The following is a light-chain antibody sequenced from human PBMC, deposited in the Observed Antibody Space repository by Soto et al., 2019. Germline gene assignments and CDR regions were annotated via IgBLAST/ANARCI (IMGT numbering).Light chain of an antibody. Sequence: EIVMTQSPATLSVSPGERATLSCRASQSVSSNYLAWYQQRPGQAPRLLIYGASSRATGIPDRFSGSGSGTDFTLTISSLEPEDFAVYYCQQRSNWPPITFGQGTKVDIK. CDR3: QQRSNWPPIT. J-gene: IGKJ1*01. CDR2: GAS. V-gene: IGKV3D-20*02. CDR1: QSVSSNY.